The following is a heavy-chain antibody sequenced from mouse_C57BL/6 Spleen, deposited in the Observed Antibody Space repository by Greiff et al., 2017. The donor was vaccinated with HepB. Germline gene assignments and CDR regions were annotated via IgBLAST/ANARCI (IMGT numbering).Heavy chain of an antibody. CDR1: GFTFSSYA. J-gene: IGHJ4*01. Sequence: EVQRVESGEGLVKPGGSLKLSCAASGFTFSSYAMSWVRQTPEKRLEWVAYISSGGDYIYYADTVKGRFTISRDNARNTLYLQMSSLKSEDTAMYYCTRDRGSSPYYYAMDYWGQGTSVTVSS. D-gene: IGHD1-1*01. CDR2: ISSGGDYI. V-gene: IGHV5-9-1*02. CDR3: TRDRGSSPYYYAMDY.